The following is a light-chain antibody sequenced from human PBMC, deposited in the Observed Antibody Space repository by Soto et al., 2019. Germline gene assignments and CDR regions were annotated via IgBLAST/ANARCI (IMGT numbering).Light chain of an antibody. Sequence: DIQMTQSPSTLSASVGDRVTITCRASQSISSWLAWYQQKPGKAPNLLIYKASTLESGVPSRFSGSGSGTEFTLTISSLQPDDFATYYCQQYTSHSAWTFGQGTKVEIK. CDR1: QSISSW. CDR2: KAS. V-gene: IGKV1-5*03. CDR3: QQYTSHSAWT. J-gene: IGKJ1*01.